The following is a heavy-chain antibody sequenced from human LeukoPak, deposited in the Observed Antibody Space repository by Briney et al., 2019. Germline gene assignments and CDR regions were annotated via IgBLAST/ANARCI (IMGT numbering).Heavy chain of an antibody. J-gene: IGHJ4*02. D-gene: IGHD3-10*01. CDR3: ARHGESYGSGSYWVY. Sequence: SETLSLTCTVSGGSISSSSYYWGWIRQPPGKGLEWIGSIYYSGSTYYNPSLKSRVTISVDTPKNQFSLKLSSVTAADTAVYYCARHGESYGSGSYWVYWGQGTLVTVSS. V-gene: IGHV4-39*01. CDR2: IYYSGST. CDR1: GGSISSSSYY.